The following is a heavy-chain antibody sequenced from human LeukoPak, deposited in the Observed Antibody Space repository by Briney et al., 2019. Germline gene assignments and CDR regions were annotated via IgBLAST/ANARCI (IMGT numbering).Heavy chain of an antibody. V-gene: IGHV1-69*13. J-gene: IGHJ4*02. CDR1: GGTFSRYA. Sequence: SVKVSCKASGGTFSRYAISWVRQAPGQGLEWMGGIIPMFGIANYAQKFQDRVTITADESTSTAYMELSSLRSEDTAVYYCARDRPYTGGWRGFDYWGQGTLDTVSS. CDR3: ARDRPYTGGWRGFDY. D-gene: IGHD6-19*01. CDR2: IIPMFGIA.